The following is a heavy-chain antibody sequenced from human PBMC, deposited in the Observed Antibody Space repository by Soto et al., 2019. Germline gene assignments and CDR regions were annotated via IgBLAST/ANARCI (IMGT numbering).Heavy chain of an antibody. V-gene: IGHV3-23*01. J-gene: IGHJ6*03. CDR3: AKKAADHYYYYYMDV. CDR1: GFTISSYA. CDR2: ISGSGGST. D-gene: IGHD6-25*01. Sequence: GGSLRRSGAASGFTISSYAMSWVRPTTGKGLEWVSAISGSGGSTYYADSVKGRFTISRDNSKNTLYLQMNSLRAEDTAVYYCAKKAADHYYYYYMDVWGKGTTVTVSS.